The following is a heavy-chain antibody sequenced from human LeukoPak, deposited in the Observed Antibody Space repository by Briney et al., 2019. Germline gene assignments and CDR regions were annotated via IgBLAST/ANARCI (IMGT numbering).Heavy chain of an antibody. J-gene: IGHJ4*02. CDR2: ISDSDGNT. Sequence: GGSLRLSCAASGFTFSSYAMSWVRQAPGKGLEWVSAISDSDGNTYYADSVKGRFTISRDNSKNTLYLQMNSLRAEDTAVYYCARRSRDGWYFDYWGQGTLVTVSS. D-gene: IGHD5-24*01. CDR3: ARRSRDGWYFDY. V-gene: IGHV3-23*01. CDR1: GFTFSSYA.